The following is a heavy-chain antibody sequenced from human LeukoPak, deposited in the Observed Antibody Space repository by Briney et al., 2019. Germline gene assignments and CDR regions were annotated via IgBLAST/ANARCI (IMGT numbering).Heavy chain of an antibody. V-gene: IGHV3-48*02. CDR3: ARVWGLAVAGGEIEY. Sequence: GGSLRLSCAASGFTFSSYSMNWVRQAPGKGLEWVSYISSSGTTIYYADSVKGRFTISRDNAKNSLYLQMNSLRDEDTAVYYCARVWGLAVAGGEIEYWGQGTLVTVS. CDR2: ISSSGTTI. D-gene: IGHD6-13*01. J-gene: IGHJ4*02. CDR1: GFTFSSYS.